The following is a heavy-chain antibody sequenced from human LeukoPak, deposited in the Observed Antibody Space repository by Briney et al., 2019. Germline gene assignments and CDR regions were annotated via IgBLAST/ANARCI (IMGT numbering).Heavy chain of an antibody. J-gene: IGHJ3*02. V-gene: IGHV3-21*01. D-gene: IGHD5-12*01. CDR2: ISSSSSYI. Sequence: NPGGSLRLSCAASGFTFSSYSMNWVRQAPGKGLEWVSSISSSSSYIYYADSVKGRFTISRDNAKNSLYLQMNSLRAEDTAVYYCAVYSGHLDAFDIWGQGTMVTVSS. CDR1: GFTFSSYS. CDR3: AVYSGHLDAFDI.